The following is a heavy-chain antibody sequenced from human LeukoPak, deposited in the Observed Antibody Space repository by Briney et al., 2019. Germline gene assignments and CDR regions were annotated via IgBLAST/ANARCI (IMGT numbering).Heavy chain of an antibody. CDR2: IRSTANGYAT. V-gene: IGHV3-73*01. CDR1: GFTFSDHY. Sequence: GGSLRLSCAASGFTFSDHYMDWVRQAPGKGLEWVGRIRSTANGYATAYAASVKGRFTISRDDSKNTAYLQMDSLKTEDTAVYYCTGNYYGSGSYADFDYRGQGTLVTVSS. J-gene: IGHJ4*02. D-gene: IGHD3-10*01. CDR3: TGNYYGSGSYADFDY.